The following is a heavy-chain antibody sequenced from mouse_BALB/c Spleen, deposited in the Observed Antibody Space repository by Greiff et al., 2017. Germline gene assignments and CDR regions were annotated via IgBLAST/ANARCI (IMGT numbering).Heavy chain of an antibody. CDR3: ALDYYGSRDEAWFAY. CDR1: GFSVTGYG. D-gene: IGHD1-1*01. Sequence: VQLQESGPGLVAPSQSLSITCTVSGFSVTGYGVNWVRQPPGKGLEWLGMIWGDGSTDYNSALKSRLSISKDNSKSQVFLKMNSLQTDDTARYYCALDYYGSRDEAWFAYWGQGTLVTVSA. CDR2: IWGDGST. J-gene: IGHJ3*01. V-gene: IGHV2-6-7*01.